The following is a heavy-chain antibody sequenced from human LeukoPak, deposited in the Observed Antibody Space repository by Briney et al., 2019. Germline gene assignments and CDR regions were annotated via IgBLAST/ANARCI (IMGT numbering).Heavy chain of an antibody. D-gene: IGHD3-9*01. CDR3: AKGPGLNWFDP. Sequence: GGSLRLSCVASGFTFRTYAMSWVRHAPGKGLEWVSGISSGGSTYYADSVKGRFTISRDSSKNTLYLQMNSLRAEDTAVYYCAKGPGLNWFDPWGQGTLVTVSS. V-gene: IGHV3-23*01. CDR2: ISSGGST. CDR1: GFTFRTYA. J-gene: IGHJ5*02.